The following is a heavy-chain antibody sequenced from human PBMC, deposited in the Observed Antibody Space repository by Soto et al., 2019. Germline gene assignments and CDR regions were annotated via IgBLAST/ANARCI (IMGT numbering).Heavy chain of an antibody. V-gene: IGHV3-30*18. CDR2: IAKDGSDI. D-gene: IGHD3-22*01. J-gene: IGHJ4*01. CDR1: GFTFNLYG. CDR3: AKAAAYDSSGYYYYFEY. Sequence: QVQLVESGGGVVQPGRSLRLSCAASGFTFNLYGMHWVRQAPGKGLEWVAAIAKDGSDIHYTDSVKGRFTISRDNSENTLDLQMNSLRGDDSAVYYCAKAAAYDSSGYYYYFEYWGHGTLVTVSS.